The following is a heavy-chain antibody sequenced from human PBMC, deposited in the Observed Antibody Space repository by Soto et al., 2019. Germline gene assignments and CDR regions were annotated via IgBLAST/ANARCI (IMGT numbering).Heavy chain of an antibody. Sequence: SETLSLTCAVYGGSFSGYYWSWIRQPPGKGLEWIGEINHSGSTNYNPSLKSRVTISVDTSKNQFSLKLSSVTAADTAVYYCARGPPPTGTSRPDDYWGQGTLVTVSS. D-gene: IGHD1-1*01. CDR2: INHSGST. V-gene: IGHV4-34*01. J-gene: IGHJ4*02. CDR1: GGSFSGYY. CDR3: ARGPPPTGTSRPDDY.